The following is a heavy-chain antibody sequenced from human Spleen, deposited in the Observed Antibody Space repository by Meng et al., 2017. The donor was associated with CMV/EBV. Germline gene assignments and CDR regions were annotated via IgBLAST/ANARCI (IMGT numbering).Heavy chain of an antibody. V-gene: IGHV3-74*01. CDR1: GFTFSSHW. CDR2: INSDGSST. CDR3: ARLYYYEDAFDI. J-gene: IGHJ3*02. D-gene: IGHD3-22*01. Sequence: GESLKISCAASGFTFSSHWMHWVRQAPGKGLVWVSRINSDGSSTNYADSVKGRFTISRDNSKNTVYLQMNSLRTEDTAVYYCARLYYYEDAFDIWGQGTMVTVSS.